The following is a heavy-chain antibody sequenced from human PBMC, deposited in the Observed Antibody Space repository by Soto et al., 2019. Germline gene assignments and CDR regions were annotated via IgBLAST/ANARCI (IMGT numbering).Heavy chain of an antibody. D-gene: IGHD6-6*01. CDR1: GGTFSSYA. CDR3: ARDPEYSSSRNYGMDV. J-gene: IGHJ6*02. Sequence: GASVKVSCKASGGTFSSYATSWVRQAPGQGLEWMGGIIPIFGTANYAQKFQGRVTITADESTSTAYMELSSLRSEDTAVYYCARDPEYSSSRNYGMDVWGQGTTVTVSS. CDR2: IIPIFGTA. V-gene: IGHV1-69*13.